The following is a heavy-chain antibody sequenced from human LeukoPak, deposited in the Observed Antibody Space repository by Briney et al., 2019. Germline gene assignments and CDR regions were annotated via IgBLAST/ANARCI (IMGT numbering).Heavy chain of an antibody. V-gene: IGHV3-48*03. CDR1: GFTFSSYE. D-gene: IGHD1-26*01. CDR3: ASGIVGAAPRAFDI. CDR2: ISSSGSTI. J-gene: IGHJ3*02. Sequence: GGSLRLSCAASGFTFSSYEMNWVRQAPGKGLEWVSYISSSGSTIYYADSVKGRFTISRDNAKKSLYLQMNSLRAEDTAVYYCASGIVGAAPRAFDIWGQGTMVTVSS.